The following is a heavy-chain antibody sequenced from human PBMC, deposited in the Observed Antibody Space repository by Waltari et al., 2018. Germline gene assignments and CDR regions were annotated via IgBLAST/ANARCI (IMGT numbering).Heavy chain of an antibody. Sequence: EVHLVQSGAPVKKPGGSLEIASTVAGYSFARFWYARLRQIPGKGLEWIGIIYPGDSDTRYSPSFQGQVTISADKSISTAYLQWSSLKASDTAIYYCARRPGYYDSSGNYLDYWGQGTLVTVSS. V-gene: IGHV5-51*01. D-gene: IGHD3-22*01. CDR1: GYSFARFW. CDR3: ARRPGYYDSSGNYLDY. CDR2: IYPGDSDT. J-gene: IGHJ4*02.